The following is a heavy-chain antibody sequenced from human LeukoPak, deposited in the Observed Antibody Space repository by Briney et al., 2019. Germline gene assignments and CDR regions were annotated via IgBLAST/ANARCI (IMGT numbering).Heavy chain of an antibody. Sequence: GGSLRLSCAASGFTFSNYNMNWVRQAPGKGLEWVSYISSSGSTIYYADSVKGRFTISRDNAKNSLYLQMNSLRAEDTAVYYCARDICGGDCYRPLYFQHWGQGTLVTVSS. V-gene: IGHV3-48*04. D-gene: IGHD2-21*02. CDR1: GFTFSNYN. J-gene: IGHJ1*01. CDR3: ARDICGGDCYRPLYFQH. CDR2: ISSSGSTI.